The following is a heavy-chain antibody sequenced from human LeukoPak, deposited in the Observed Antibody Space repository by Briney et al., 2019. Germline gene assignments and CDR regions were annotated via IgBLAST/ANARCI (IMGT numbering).Heavy chain of an antibody. J-gene: IGHJ4*02. CDR2: IRSKAYGGTT. D-gene: IGHD5-12*01. Sequence: PGGSLRLSCAASGFTLSSYEMNWVRQAPGKGLEWVGFIRSKAYGGTTEYAASVKGRFTISRDDSKSIAYLQMNSLKTEDTAVYYCTRVIVATKDYWGQGTLVTVSS. CDR3: TRVIVATKDY. CDR1: GFTLSSYE. V-gene: IGHV3-49*04.